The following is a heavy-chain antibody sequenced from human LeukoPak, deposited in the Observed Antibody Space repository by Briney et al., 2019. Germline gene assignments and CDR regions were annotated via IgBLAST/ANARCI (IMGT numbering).Heavy chain of an antibody. CDR2: LNHSGNT. J-gene: IGHJ6*02. V-gene: IGHV4-34*01. CDR3: ASLTSPLYQLLDYGMDV. Sequence: PSHTLSLTCAVYGGSLSEYYWSWIRHPPGKGLEYIGELNHSGNTNYNPSLKRQVTISVDTSKNQFSLRLSSVTAADTAVYYCASLTSPLYQLLDYGMDVWGQGTTVTVSS. D-gene: IGHD2-2*01. CDR1: GGSLSEYY.